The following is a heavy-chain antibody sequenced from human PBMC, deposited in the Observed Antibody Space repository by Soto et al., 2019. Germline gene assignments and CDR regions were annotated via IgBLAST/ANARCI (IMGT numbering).Heavy chain of an antibody. CDR2: ISWNSGSI. D-gene: IGHD6-19*01. J-gene: IGHJ4*02. CDR3: AKDIPVAGSY. V-gene: IGHV3-9*01. CDR1: GFTFDDYA. Sequence: GGSLRLSCAASGFTFDDYAMHWVRQAPGKGLEWVSGISWNSGSIGYADSVKGRFTISRDNAKNSLYLQMNSLRAEDTALYYCAKDIPVAGSYWGQGTLVTVSS.